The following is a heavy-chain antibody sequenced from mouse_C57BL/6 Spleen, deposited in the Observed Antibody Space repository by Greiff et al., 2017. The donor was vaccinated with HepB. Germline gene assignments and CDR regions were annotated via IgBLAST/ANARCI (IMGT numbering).Heavy chain of an antibody. V-gene: IGHV1-64*01. Sequence: VKQRPGQGLEWIGMIHPNSGSTNYNEKFKSKATLTVDKSSSTAYMQLSSLTSEDSAVYYCARNDYDGDFDYWGQGTTLTVAS. CDR3: ARNDYDGDFDY. D-gene: IGHD2-4*01. J-gene: IGHJ2*01. CDR2: IHPNSGST.